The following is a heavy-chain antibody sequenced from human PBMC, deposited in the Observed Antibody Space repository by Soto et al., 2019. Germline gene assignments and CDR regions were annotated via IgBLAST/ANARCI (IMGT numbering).Heavy chain of an antibody. CDR1: GGTFSSYA. Sequence: ASVKFSCKASGGTFSSYAISWVRQAPGQGLEWMGGIIPIFGTANYAQKFQGRVTITADKSTSTAYMELSSLRSEDTAVYYCARASITMVRGVTIYYYYGMDVWGQGTTVTVSS. V-gene: IGHV1-69*06. CDR2: IIPIFGTA. J-gene: IGHJ6*02. CDR3: ARASITMVRGVTIYYYYGMDV. D-gene: IGHD3-10*01.